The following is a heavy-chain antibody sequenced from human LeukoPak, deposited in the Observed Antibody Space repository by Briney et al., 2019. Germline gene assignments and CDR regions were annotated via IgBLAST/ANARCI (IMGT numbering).Heavy chain of an antibody. CDR1: GYTFTGYH. J-gene: IGHJ4*02. D-gene: IGHD6-13*01. Sequence: GASVKVSCKASGYTFTGYHIHWVRQAPGQGLEWMGRINPNTGETNFAQKFRGRVTMTRDTSITTAYMELSSLRPDDTAVYFCARDQGSLTRSWYTGYWGQGTQVTVSS. CDR2: INPNTGET. CDR3: ARDQGSLTRSWYTGY. V-gene: IGHV1-2*06.